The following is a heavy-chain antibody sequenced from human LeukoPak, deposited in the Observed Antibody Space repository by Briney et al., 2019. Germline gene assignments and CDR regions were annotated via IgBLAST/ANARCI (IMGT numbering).Heavy chain of an antibody. CDR3: AGTGDLWY. Sequence: SETLSLTCTVSGGSISSSSYYWGWIRQPPGKGLEWIGSIYYSGSTYYNPSLKSRVTISVDTSKNQFSLKLSSVTAADTAVYYCAGTGDLWYLGQGTLIAVSS. CDR1: GGSISSSSYY. V-gene: IGHV4-39*01. D-gene: IGHD7-27*01. J-gene: IGHJ4*02. CDR2: IYYSGST.